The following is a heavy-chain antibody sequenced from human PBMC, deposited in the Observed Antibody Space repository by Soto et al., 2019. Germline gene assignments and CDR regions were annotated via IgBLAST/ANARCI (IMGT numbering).Heavy chain of an antibody. V-gene: IGHV1-3*01. CDR3: ARDPRGGSYYYFDY. CDR1: GYTFISYA. Sequence: QVQLVQSGAEVKKPGASVKVSCKASGYTFISYAMHWVRQAPGQRLEWMGWINAGNGNTKYSQKFQGRVTITRDTSASTAYMELSSLRSEDTAVYYCARDPRGGSYYYFDYWGQGTLVTVSS. J-gene: IGHJ4*02. CDR2: INAGNGNT. D-gene: IGHD1-26*01.